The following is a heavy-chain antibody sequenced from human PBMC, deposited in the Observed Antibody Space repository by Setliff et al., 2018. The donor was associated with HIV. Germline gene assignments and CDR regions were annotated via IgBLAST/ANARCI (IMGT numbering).Heavy chain of an antibody. J-gene: IGHJ3*02. Sequence: PSETLSLTCTVSGGSISSSSYYWGWIRQPPGKGLEWIGSIYYSGSTNYNPSLKSRVTISVDTSKNQFSLKLSSVTAADTAVYYCARDYYDSIGAFDIWGQGTMVTVSS. D-gene: IGHD3-22*01. CDR3: ARDYYDSIGAFDI. CDR2: IYYSGST. V-gene: IGHV4-39*07. CDR1: GGSISSSSYY.